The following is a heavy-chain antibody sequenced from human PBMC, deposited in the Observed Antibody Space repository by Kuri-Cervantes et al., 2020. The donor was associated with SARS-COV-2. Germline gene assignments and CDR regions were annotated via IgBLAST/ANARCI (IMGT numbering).Heavy chain of an antibody. CDR2: ISGSSGST. J-gene: IGHJ5*02. CDR3: SSRGWFDP. Sequence: GESLKISCAASGFTFSNYAIHWVRQAPGKGLEWVSAISGSSGSTYYADSVKGRFTISRDNSKNTLYLQMNSLRAEDTAVYYCSSRGWFDPWGQGTLVTVSS. V-gene: IGHV3-23*01. D-gene: IGHD6-13*01. CDR1: GFTFSNYA.